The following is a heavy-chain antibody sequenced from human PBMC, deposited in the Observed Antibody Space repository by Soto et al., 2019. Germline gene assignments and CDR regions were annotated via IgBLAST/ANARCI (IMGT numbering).Heavy chain of an antibody. Sequence: PGGSLRLSCAASGFTFSSYAMSWVRQAPGKGLEWVSAISGSGGSTYYADSVKGRFTISRDNSKNTLSLQMNSLRAEDTAVYYCAKDAIAARYYYYYYMDVWGKGTTVTVSS. CDR2: ISGSGGST. D-gene: IGHD6-6*01. V-gene: IGHV3-23*01. CDR3: AKDAIAARYYYYYYMDV. J-gene: IGHJ6*03. CDR1: GFTFSSYA.